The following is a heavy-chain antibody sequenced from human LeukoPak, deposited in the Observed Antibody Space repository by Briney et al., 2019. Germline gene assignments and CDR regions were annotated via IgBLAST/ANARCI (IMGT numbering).Heavy chain of an antibody. CDR2: IKQDGSEK. V-gene: IGHV3-7*01. CDR3: ARDRDAAVAYFDY. CDR1: GFTFSSYA. Sequence: GGSLRLSCAASGFTFSSYAMSWVRQAPGRGLEWVANIKQDGSEKYYVDSVKGRFTISRDNAKNSLYLQMIGLRAEDTAVYYCARDRDAAVAYFDYWGQGTLVTVSS. J-gene: IGHJ4*02. D-gene: IGHD4-23*01.